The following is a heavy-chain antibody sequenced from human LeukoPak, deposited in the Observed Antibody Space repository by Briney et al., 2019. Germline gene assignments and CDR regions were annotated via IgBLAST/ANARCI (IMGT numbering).Heavy chain of an antibody. CDR2: IYPGDSDT. CDR3: ARLDDYGDYETRGYFDY. CDR1: GYSFTSYW. V-gene: IGHV5-51*01. J-gene: IGHJ4*02. D-gene: IGHD4-17*01. Sequence: GESLKISCKGSGYSFTSYWIGWVRQMPGKGLEWMGIIYPGDSDTRYSPSFQGQVTISADKSISTAYLQWSSLKASDTAMYYCARLDDYGDYETRGYFDYWGQGTLVTVSS.